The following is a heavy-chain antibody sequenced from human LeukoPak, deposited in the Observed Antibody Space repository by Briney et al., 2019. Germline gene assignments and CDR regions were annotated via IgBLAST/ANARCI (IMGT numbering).Heavy chain of an antibody. CDR2: MNPNGGNT. CDR1: GYTFTSYD. J-gene: IGHJ4*02. D-gene: IGHD4-17*01. V-gene: IGHV1-8*01. Sequence: GASVKVSCKASGYTFTSYDINWVRQATGQGVEWMGWMNPNGGNTGYAQKFQGRVTMTRNTSISTAYMELSSLRSEDTAVYYCARSLGSTATEYWGQGTLVTVSS. CDR3: ARSLGSTATEY.